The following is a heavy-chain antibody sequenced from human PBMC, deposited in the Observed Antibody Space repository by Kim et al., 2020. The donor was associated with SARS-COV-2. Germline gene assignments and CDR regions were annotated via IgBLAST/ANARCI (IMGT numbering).Heavy chain of an antibody. D-gene: IGHD3-10*01. V-gene: IGHV4-4*02. Sequence: SETLCLTCAVSGGSFRSSTLWCWVRQPPGKVLECLGDIYHSGSTNYNPSLKCRVTISVDKSKNQFSLKLSSVTAADTAVYYCARGWRGEFDPWGQGTLVTVSS. CDR3: ARGWRGEFDP. CDR1: GGSFRSSTL. CDR2: IYHSGST. J-gene: IGHJ5*02.